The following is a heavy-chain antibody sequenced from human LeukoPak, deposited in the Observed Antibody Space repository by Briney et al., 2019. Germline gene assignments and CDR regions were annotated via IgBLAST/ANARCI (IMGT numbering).Heavy chain of an antibody. CDR2: INHSGST. CDR3: AREGSSYDSSTNDAFDI. D-gene: IGHD3-22*01. V-gene: IGHV4-34*01. J-gene: IGHJ3*02. Sequence: SETLSLTCAVYGGSFSGYYWSWIRQPPGKGLEWIGEINHSGSTNYNPSLKSRVTISVDTSKNQFSLKLSSVTAADTAVYYCAREGSSYDSSTNDAFDIWGQGTMVTVSS. CDR1: GGSFSGYY.